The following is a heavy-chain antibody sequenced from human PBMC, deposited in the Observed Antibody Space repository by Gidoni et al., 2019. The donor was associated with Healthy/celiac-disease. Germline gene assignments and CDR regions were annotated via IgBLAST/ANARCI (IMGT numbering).Heavy chain of an antibody. CDR3: ARGSRLLWFGEPLDAFDI. Sequence: QVQLVQSGAEVKKPGASVKVSCKASGYTFTGYYMPWVRQAPGQGLEWMGWINPNSGGTNYAQKFQGRVTMTRDTSISTAYMELSRLRSDDTAVYYCARGSRLLWFGEPLDAFDIWGQGTMVTVSS. CDR1: GYTFTGYY. V-gene: IGHV1-2*02. D-gene: IGHD3-10*01. J-gene: IGHJ3*02. CDR2: INPNSGGT.